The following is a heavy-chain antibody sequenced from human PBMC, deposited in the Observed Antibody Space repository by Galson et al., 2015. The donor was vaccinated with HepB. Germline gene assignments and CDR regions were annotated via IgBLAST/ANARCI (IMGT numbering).Heavy chain of an antibody. CDR2: IGTAGDT. J-gene: IGHJ4*02. V-gene: IGHV3-13*04. D-gene: IGHD1-26*01. CDR3: ARVLGRGRLYDY. CDR1: GFTFSSYD. Sequence: SLRLSCAASGFTFSSYDMHWVRQATGKGLEWVSAIGTAGDTYYPGSVKGRFTISRENAKNSLYLQMNSLRAGDTAVYYCARVLGRGRLYDYWGQGTLVTVSS.